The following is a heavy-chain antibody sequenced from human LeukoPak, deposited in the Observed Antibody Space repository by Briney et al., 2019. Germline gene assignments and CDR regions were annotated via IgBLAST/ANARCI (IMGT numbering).Heavy chain of an antibody. CDR2: ISSSSSYI. CDR3: ARDPGWEQWQNWFDP. CDR1: GFTFSSYS. J-gene: IGHJ5*02. Sequence: GGSLRLSCAASGFTFSSYSVNWVRQAPGKGLEWVSSISSSSSYIYYADSVKGRFTISRDNAKNSLYLQMNSLRAEDTAVYYCARDPGWEQWQNWFDPWGQGTLVTVSS. D-gene: IGHD6-19*01. V-gene: IGHV3-21*01.